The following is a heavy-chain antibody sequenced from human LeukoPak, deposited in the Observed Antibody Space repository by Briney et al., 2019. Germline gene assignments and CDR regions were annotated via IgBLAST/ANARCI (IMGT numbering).Heavy chain of an antibody. V-gene: IGHV3-7*01. Sequence: GGSLRLSCAASGFTFSSYAMIWVRQAPGKGLEWVANIKQDGSEKYSVDSVKGRFTISRDNAKNSLFLQMNSLRAEDTALYYCARDRGNGFNSYFFDYWGQGTLVTVSS. CDR1: GFTFSSYA. J-gene: IGHJ4*02. CDR3: ARDRGNGFNSYFFDY. CDR2: IKQDGSEK. D-gene: IGHD5-24*01.